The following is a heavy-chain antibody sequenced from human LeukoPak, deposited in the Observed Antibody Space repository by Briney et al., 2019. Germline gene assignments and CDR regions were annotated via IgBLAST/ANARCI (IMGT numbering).Heavy chain of an antibody. D-gene: IGHD2-2*01. CDR3: AKDARPHCSSTSCYFGFDY. CDR2: ISGSGGST. Sequence: GGSLRLSCAASGFTFSSYAMSWVRQAPGKGLEWGSAISGSGGSTYYADSVKGRFTISRDNSKNTLYLQMNSLRAEDTAVYYCAKDARPHCSSTSCYFGFDYWGQGTLVTVSS. CDR1: GFTFSSYA. V-gene: IGHV3-23*01. J-gene: IGHJ4*02.